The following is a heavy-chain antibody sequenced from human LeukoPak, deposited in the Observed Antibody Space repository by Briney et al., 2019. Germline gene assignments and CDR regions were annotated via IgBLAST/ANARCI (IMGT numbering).Heavy chain of an antibody. CDR2: IIPILGIA. Sequence: ASVKVSCKASGGTFSSYAISWVRQAPGQGLDWMGRIIPILGIANYAQKFQGRVTITADKSTSTAYMELSSLRSEDTAVYYCARETAVAGTPYFDYWGQGTLVTVSS. V-gene: IGHV1-69*04. J-gene: IGHJ4*02. CDR3: ARETAVAGTPYFDY. D-gene: IGHD6-19*01. CDR1: GGTFSSYA.